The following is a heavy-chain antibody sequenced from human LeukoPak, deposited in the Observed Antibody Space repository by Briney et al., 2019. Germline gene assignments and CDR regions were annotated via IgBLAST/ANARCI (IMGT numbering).Heavy chain of an antibody. CDR3: ARRPAGSSLDY. D-gene: IGHD1-26*01. Sequence: PGRSLTLSCAASGFTFSNYAMHWVRQAPGKGPEWVAVISYDGAIKYYADSVRGRFTISRDNSNKMLYLQMNSLRDEDTAVYYCARRPAGSSLDYWGQGTLVTVSP. J-gene: IGHJ4*02. V-gene: IGHV3-30-3*01. CDR1: GFTFSNYA. CDR2: ISYDGAIK.